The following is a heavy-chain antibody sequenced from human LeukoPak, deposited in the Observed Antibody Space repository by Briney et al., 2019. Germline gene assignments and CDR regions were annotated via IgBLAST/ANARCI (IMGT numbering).Heavy chain of an antibody. D-gene: IGHD1-26*01. Sequence: GASVKGSSKASVYTFTSYDINWVRQATGQELECMGWMNPNSVNTDYTQKFQARVTMTRNTSISTAYMELSSLKSEDTAVYYCARGERLSGNYFLGGQWGQGTLVTVSS. CDR1: VYTFTSYD. CDR2: MNPNSVNT. CDR3: ARGERLSGNYFLGGQ. J-gene: IGHJ4*02. V-gene: IGHV1-8*01.